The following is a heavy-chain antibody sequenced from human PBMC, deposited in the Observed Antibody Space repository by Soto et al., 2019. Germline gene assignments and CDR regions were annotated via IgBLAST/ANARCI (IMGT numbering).Heavy chain of an antibody. CDR2: IYYSGST. CDR1: SGSISSSSYY. D-gene: IGHD2-2*01. J-gene: IGHJ5*02. CDR3: ARHGGGVPAAYGGKYNWFDP. V-gene: IGHV4-39*01. Sequence: SETLSLTCTVSSGSISSSSYYWGWIRQPPGKGLEWIGSIYYSGSTYYNPSLKSRVTISVDTSKNQFSLKLSSVTAADTAVYYCARHGGGVPAAYGGKYNWFDPWGQGTLVTVSS.